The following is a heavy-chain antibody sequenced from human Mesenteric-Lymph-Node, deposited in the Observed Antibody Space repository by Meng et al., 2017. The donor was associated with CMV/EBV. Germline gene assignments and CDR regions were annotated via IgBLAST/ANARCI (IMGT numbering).Heavy chain of an antibody. V-gene: IGHV3-20*04. D-gene: IGHD6-13*01. Sequence: GESLKISCAASGFSFDDYAMSWVRQVPGKGLAWVSYINWNGDSTVYADSVKGRFTISRDNAKNSLYLQMNSLRAEDTALYYCARGGVWAAAGEVDVWGQGTTVTVSS. CDR3: ARGGVWAAAGEVDV. CDR1: GFSFDDYA. CDR2: INWNGDST. J-gene: IGHJ6*02.